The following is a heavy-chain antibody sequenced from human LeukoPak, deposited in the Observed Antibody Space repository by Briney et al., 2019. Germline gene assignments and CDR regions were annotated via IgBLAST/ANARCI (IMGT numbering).Heavy chain of an antibody. V-gene: IGHV3-9*01. CDR1: GFTFDDYA. D-gene: IGHD6-13*01. CDR2: ISWNSGSI. Sequence: PGRSLRLSCAASGFTFDDYAMHWVRQAPGKGLEWVSGISWNSGSIGYADSVKGRFTISRDNSKNTLFLQMNSLRTEDTAVYYCAKGPHSSWFPHFQHWGQGTLVTVSS. CDR3: AKGPHSSWFPHFQH. J-gene: IGHJ1*01.